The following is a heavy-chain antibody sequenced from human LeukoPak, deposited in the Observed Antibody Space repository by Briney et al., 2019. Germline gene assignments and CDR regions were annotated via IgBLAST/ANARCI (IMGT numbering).Heavy chain of an antibody. D-gene: IGHD1-1*01. J-gene: IGHJ4*02. Sequence: GGSLRLSCAAFGFTFSSYWMHWVRQAPGKGLVWVSRITGDGSGANCADSVKGRFTISRDNAKNTLYLQMNSLRAEDTAVYYCARFAVTTAGDYWGQGTLVTVSS. V-gene: IGHV3-74*01. CDR1: GFTFSSYW. CDR3: ARFAVTTAGDY. CDR2: ITGDGSGA.